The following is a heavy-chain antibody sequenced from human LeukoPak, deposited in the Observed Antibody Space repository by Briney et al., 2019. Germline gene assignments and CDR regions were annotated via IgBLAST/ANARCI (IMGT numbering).Heavy chain of an antibody. CDR1: GFTFDDYA. D-gene: IGHD3-10*01. CDR2: ISWNSGSI. CDR3: AKRNTMVRGGPCFDY. J-gene: IGHJ4*02. V-gene: IGHV3-9*01. Sequence: GGSLRLSCAASGFTFDDYAMHWVWQAPGKGLEWVSGISWNSGSIGYADSVKGRFTISRDNAKNSLYLQMNSLRAEDTALYYCAKRNTMVRGGPCFDYWGQGLLVTVSS.